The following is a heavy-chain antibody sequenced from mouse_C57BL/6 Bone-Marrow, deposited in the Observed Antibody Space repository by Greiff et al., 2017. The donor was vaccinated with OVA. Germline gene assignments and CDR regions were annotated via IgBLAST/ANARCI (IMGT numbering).Heavy chain of an antibody. Sequence: GGETARPGALVKKFCKAFGHTLTWFPMHWGKTGAGQGLEWIGYINPSSGYTKYNQKFKDKATLTADKSSSTAYMQLSSLTSEDSAVYYCARNLHGPYFDYWGQGTTLTVPS. CDR3: ARNLHGPYFDY. D-gene: IGHD5-1*01. V-gene: IGHV1-4*01. CDR1: GHTLTWFP. J-gene: IGHJ2*01. CDR2: INPSSGYT.